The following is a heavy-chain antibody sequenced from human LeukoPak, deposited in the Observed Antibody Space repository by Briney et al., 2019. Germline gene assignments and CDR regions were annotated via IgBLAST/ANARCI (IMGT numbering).Heavy chain of an antibody. CDR2: ISGSGGST. J-gene: IGHJ4*02. CDR1: GFTFSSYA. Sequence: PGGSLRLSCAASGFTFSSYAMSWVRQAPGKGLEWVSAISGSGGSTYYADSVKGRFTISRDNSKNTLYLQMNSLRAEDTAVYYCAKDSTYYYDSRGYHHDYWGQGTLVTVSS. CDR3: AKDSTYYYDSRGYHHDY. D-gene: IGHD3-22*01. V-gene: IGHV3-23*01.